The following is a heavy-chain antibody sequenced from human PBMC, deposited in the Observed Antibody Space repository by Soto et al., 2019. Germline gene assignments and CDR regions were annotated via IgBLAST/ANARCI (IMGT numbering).Heavy chain of an antibody. CDR1: GGSISSGGYS. CDR2: IYHSGTT. V-gene: IGHV4-30-2*02. Sequence: PSETLSLTCAVSGGSISSGGYSWSWIRQPPGKGLEWIGYIYHSGTTNYNPSLESRVTISVDTSKNQFSLKLSSVTAADTAVYYCARSHFSSSWYTGWGQGTLVTVS. D-gene: IGHD6-13*01. J-gene: IGHJ4*02. CDR3: ARSHFSSSWYTG.